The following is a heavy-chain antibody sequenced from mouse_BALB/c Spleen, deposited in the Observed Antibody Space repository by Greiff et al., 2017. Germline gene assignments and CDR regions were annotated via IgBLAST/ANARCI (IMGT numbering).Heavy chain of an antibody. CDR1: GYTLTSYT. V-gene: IGHV1-4*01. J-gene: IGHJ4*01. D-gene: IGHD2-14*01. CDR3: ARSRGIYAMDY. CDR2: INPSSGYT. Sequence: VQRVESGAELARPGASVKMSCKASGYTLTSYTMHWVKQRPGQGLEWIGYINPSSGYTNYNQKFKDKATLTADKSSSTAYMQLSSLTSEDSAVYYCARSRGIYAMDYWGQGTSVTVSS.